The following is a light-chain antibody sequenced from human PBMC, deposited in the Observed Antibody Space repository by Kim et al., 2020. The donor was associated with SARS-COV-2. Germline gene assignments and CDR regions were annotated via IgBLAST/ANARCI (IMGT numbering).Light chain of an antibody. CDR3: LQHNSFPLT. CDR2: AAS. V-gene: IGKV1-17*01. J-gene: IGKJ4*01. CDR1: QGIKND. Sequence: DIQMTQSPSSLSASVGDTVTITCRASQGIKNDLAWYQQKPGKAPKRLIYAASSLEGGVPSRFSGSESETEFNLTISSLQPEDSATYYCLQHNSFPLTFGGGTKVDIK.